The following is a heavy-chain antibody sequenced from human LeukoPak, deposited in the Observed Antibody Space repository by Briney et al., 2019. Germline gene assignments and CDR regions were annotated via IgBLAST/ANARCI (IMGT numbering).Heavy chain of an antibody. CDR3: ARWDDSAWAFGS. Sequence: SETLSLTFIVSGGSILTYSWNWIRQSPGKGLEWIGYIPHTGTTSYRSSLKSRVTISVDSSKNQLSLKLASVTAADTAVYFCARWDDSAWAFGSWGPGTLVTVSS. V-gene: IGHV4-59*08. CDR1: GGSILTYS. J-gene: IGHJ4*02. CDR2: IPHTGTT. D-gene: IGHD6-19*01.